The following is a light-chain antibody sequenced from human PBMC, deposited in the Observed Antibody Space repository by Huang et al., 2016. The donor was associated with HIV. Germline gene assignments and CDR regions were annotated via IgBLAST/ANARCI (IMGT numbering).Light chain of an antibody. V-gene: IGKV1D-13*01. CDR3: QQFNNYPYGST. Sequence: AIQLTQSPSSLSASVGDRVTITCRASQGISSALAWYQQKPGKGPKLLSYGASSLESGVPSRFSGSGSGTDFTLTISSLQPEDFATYYCQQFNNYPYGSTFGGGTKVEIK. CDR1: QGISSA. CDR2: GAS. J-gene: IGKJ4*01.